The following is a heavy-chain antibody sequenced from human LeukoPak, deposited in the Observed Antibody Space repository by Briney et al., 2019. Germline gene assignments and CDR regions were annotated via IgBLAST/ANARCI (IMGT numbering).Heavy chain of an antibody. V-gene: IGHV1-18*01. CDR2: ISAYNGNT. CDR1: GYTFTSYG. J-gene: IGHJ4*02. Sequence: ASVKVSCKASGYTFTSYGISWVRQAPGQGLEWMGWISAYNGNTNYAQKLQGRVTMTTDTSTSTAYMELRSLRSDDTAVYYCARDGMDIVVVPAAPTSYFDYWGQGTLVTVSS. D-gene: IGHD2-2*03. CDR3: ARDGMDIVVVPAAPTSYFDY.